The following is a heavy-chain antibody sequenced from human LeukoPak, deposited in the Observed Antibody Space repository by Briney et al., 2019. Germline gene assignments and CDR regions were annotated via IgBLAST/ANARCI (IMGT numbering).Heavy chain of an antibody. V-gene: IGHV3-48*01. CDR3: ARANTIFGVVPFDY. J-gene: IGHJ4*02. Sequence: PGGSLRLSCAASGFTFSSYGMNWVRQAPGKGLEWVSYISSSSSTIYYADSVKGRFTISRDNAKNSLYLQMNSLRAEDTAVYYCARANTIFGVVPFDYWGQGTLVTVSS. CDR1: GFTFSSYG. CDR2: ISSSSSTI. D-gene: IGHD3-3*01.